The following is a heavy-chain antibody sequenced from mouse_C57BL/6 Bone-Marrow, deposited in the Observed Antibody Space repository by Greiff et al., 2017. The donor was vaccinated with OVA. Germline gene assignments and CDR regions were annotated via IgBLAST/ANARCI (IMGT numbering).Heavy chain of an antibody. Sequence: QVQLQQPGTELVKPGASVKLSCKASGYTFTSYWMHWVKQRPGQGLEWIGNINPSNGGTNYNEKFKSKATLTVDKYSSTAYMQLSSRTSGHSAVYYCARSGLLRRGYYCDYWGQGTTLTVSS. CDR3: ARSGLLRRGYYCDY. J-gene: IGHJ2*01. V-gene: IGHV1-53*01. CDR2: INPSNGGT. D-gene: IGHD1-2*01. CDR1: GYTFTSYW.